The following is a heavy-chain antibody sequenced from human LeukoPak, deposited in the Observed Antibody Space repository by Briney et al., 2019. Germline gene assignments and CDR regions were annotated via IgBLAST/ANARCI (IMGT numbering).Heavy chain of an antibody. Sequence: GASVKVSCKASGYTFTSYGISWVRQAPGQGLEWMGWISAYNGNTNYAQKLQGRVTMTTDTSTSTAYMELRSLRSDDTAVYYCAGGPYYYDSSGYYFGYWGQGTLVTVSS. J-gene: IGHJ4*02. D-gene: IGHD3-22*01. CDR3: AGGPYYYDSSGYYFGY. CDR2: ISAYNGNT. V-gene: IGHV1-18*01. CDR1: GYTFTSYG.